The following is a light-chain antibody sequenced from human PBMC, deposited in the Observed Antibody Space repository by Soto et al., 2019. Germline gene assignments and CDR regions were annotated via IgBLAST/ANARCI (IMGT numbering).Light chain of an antibody. CDR3: QQYAGSRWT. J-gene: IGKJ1*01. V-gene: IGKV1-5*01. Sequence: IQMTQSPSSLSASVVDRVTITFLASQSISSWLAWYQQKPGKAPKLLIYDASSLESGVPSRFSGNGSGTDFTLTISRLEPEDFAVYYCQQYAGSRWTFGQGTKVDIK. CDR2: DAS. CDR1: QSISSW.